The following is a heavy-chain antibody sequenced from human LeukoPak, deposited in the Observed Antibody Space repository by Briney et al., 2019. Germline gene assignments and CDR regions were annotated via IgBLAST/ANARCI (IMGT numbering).Heavy chain of an antibody. Sequence: SETLSLTCTVSGGSISSYYWSWIRQPAGKGLEWIGRIYASGSTNYNPSLKSRVTMSVDTSKNQFSLKLSSVTAADTAVYYCACSGSYYSNWFDPWGQGTLVTVSS. D-gene: IGHD3-10*02. CDR1: GGSISSYY. V-gene: IGHV4-4*07. CDR2: IYASGST. CDR3: ACSGSYYSNWFDP. J-gene: IGHJ5*02.